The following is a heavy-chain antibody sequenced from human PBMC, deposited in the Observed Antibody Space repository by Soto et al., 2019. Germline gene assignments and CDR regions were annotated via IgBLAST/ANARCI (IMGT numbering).Heavy chain of an antibody. Sequence: QVQLVESGGGVVQPGTSLRLSCVGSGFTFRSFVIHWVRQAPGKGLEWVALTSYDGSNKYYDDSVKGRFTISRDNSRNTVDLQMDSLSLDDTAFYYCARWGTTGGLDVWGHGTLVSVSS. CDR1: GFTFRSFV. V-gene: IGHV3-30*19. CDR3: ARWGTTGGLDV. D-gene: IGHD3-16*01. CDR2: TSYDGSNK. J-gene: IGHJ6*02.